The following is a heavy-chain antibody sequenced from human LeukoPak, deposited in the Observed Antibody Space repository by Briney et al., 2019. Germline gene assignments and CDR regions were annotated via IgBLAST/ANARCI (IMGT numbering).Heavy chain of an antibody. V-gene: IGHV3-33*01. CDR3: ARECIAARPLDY. CDR1: GFTFSSYG. CDR2: IWYDGSNK. Sequence: GRSLRLSCAASGFTFSSYGMHWVRQAPGKGLEWVAVIWYDGSNKYYADSVKGRFTISRDNSKNTLYLQMNSLRAEDTAVYYCARECIAARPLDYWGQGTLVTASS. J-gene: IGHJ4*02. D-gene: IGHD6-6*01.